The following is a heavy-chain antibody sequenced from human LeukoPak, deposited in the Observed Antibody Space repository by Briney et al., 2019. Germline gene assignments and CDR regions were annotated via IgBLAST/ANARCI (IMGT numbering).Heavy chain of an antibody. CDR2: INPNSGGT. CDR3: ARVPYDFWSGYYTPGGYFDY. CDR1: GYTFTGYY. Sequence: ASVKVSCKASGYTFTGYYMHWVRQAPGQGLEWMGWINPNSGGTNYAQKFQGRVTMTRDTSISTAYMELSRLRSDDTAVYYCARVPYDFWSGYYTPGGYFDYWGQGTLVTVSS. D-gene: IGHD3-3*01. V-gene: IGHV1-2*02. J-gene: IGHJ4*02.